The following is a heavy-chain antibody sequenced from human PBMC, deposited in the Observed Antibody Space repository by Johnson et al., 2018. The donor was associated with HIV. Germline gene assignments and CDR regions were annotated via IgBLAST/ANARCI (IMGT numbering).Heavy chain of an antibody. CDR2: IRYDGSNK. D-gene: IGHD5-24*01. Sequence: QVQLVESGGGVVQPGGSLRLSCAASGFTFSSYGMHWVRQAPGKGLEWVAFIRYDGSNKYYADSVKGRFSMSRENVKNSLYLQMNNLRAGDTAVYFCARESRDGPNLRAFEIWGQGTKVTVSS. J-gene: IGHJ3*02. CDR1: GFTFSSYG. CDR3: ARESRDGPNLRAFEI. V-gene: IGHV3-30*02.